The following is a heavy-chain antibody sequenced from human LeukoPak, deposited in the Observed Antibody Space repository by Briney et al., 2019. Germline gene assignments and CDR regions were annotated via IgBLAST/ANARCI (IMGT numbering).Heavy chain of an antibody. Sequence: PSETLSLTCAVYGGSFSGYYWSWIRQPPGKGLEWIGYIYYSGSTNYNPSLKSRVTISVDTSKNQFSLKLSSVTAADTAVYYCASYDFWSGYSHYWGQGTLVTVSS. V-gene: IGHV4-59*01. D-gene: IGHD3-3*01. CDR3: ASYDFWSGYSHY. J-gene: IGHJ4*02. CDR2: IYYSGST. CDR1: GGSFSGYY.